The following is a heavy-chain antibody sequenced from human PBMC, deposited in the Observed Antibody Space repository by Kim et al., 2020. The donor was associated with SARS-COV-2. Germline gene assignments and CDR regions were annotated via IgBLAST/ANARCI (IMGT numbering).Heavy chain of an antibody. Sequence: EYPRSVKGRFTISRDDSKNSLYLQMNSLKAEDTAVYYCTRAGGSGSFFDYWGQGTLVTVSS. V-gene: IGHV3-72*01. CDR3: TRAGGSGSFFDY. D-gene: IGHD3-10*01. J-gene: IGHJ4*02.